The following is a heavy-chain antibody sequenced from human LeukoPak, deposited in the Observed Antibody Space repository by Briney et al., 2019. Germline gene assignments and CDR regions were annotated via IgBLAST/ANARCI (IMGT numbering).Heavy chain of an antibody. J-gene: IGHJ4*02. D-gene: IGHD6-13*01. Sequence: PGGTLRLSCAASGFTFSSYAMSWGRQAPGKGLEWVSGISGNGGGTYYYNSVKGRFTISRDNSKNTLYLQMNSLRAEDTAVYYCAKSFGYSRSWFDYWGQGPPVTVTS. CDR1: GFTFSSYA. CDR2: ISGNGGGT. V-gene: IGHV3-23*01. CDR3: AKSFGYSRSWFDY.